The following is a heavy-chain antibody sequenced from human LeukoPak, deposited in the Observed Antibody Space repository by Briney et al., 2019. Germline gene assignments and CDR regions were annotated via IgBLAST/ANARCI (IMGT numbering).Heavy chain of an antibody. Sequence: GSLRLSCAAFGFTFTAYSFNWVRQAPGQGLEWVSSINTRSNYMWYADSVKGRFTISRDNAQNSVYLQMNSLKVEDTAVYYCVRELSGGSGNLYYFDHWGQGALVTVSS. CDR2: INTRSNYM. D-gene: IGHD6-19*01. J-gene: IGHJ4*02. CDR3: VRELSGGSGNLYYFDH. V-gene: IGHV3-21*01. CDR1: GFTFTAYS.